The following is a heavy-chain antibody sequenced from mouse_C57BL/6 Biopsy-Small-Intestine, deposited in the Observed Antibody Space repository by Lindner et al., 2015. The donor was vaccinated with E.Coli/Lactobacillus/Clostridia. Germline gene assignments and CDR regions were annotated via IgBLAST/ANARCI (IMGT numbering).Heavy chain of an antibody. CDR3: AYFDYDEGFAY. CDR2: IYPGSGST. D-gene: IGHD2-4*01. J-gene: IGHJ3*01. V-gene: IGHV1-55*01. Sequence: VQLQESGAENVKPGASVKMPCKASGYTFTSNWLTWVKQNPGQGLEWIGDIYPGSGSTNYNEKFKNKATLTADTSSSTAYMQLSGLTSEDSAVYYCAYFDYDEGFAYWGQGTLVTVS. CDR1: GYTFTSNW.